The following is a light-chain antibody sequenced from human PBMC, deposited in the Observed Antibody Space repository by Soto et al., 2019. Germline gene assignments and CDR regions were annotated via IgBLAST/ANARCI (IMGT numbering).Light chain of an antibody. CDR3: QQYKNYDPT. Sequence: DIQMTQSPSTLSASVGDRVTITCRASQSISDWLAWYQQKPGKAPKILIYYASSLESGVPSRFSGSGSGTEITLTISRLQPDDFAISYCQQYKNYDPTFDQVTRVEIK. J-gene: IGKJ1*01. V-gene: IGKV1-5*01. CDR2: YAS. CDR1: QSISDW.